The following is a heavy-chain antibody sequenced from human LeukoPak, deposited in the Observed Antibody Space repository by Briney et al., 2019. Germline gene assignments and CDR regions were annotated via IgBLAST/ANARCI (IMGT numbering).Heavy chain of an antibody. CDR2: IRYDESDK. V-gene: IGHV3-30*02. D-gene: IGHD4-11*01. Sequence: GGSLRLSCAASGFIFSSYGMHWVRQAPGKGLEWVTFIRYDESDKYYTDSVKGRFTISRDNSKSTLYLQMNSLRAEDTAVYYCAKDRNEYSNYLYYFDSWGQGTLVTVSS. CDR3: AKDRNEYSNYLYYFDS. CDR1: GFIFSSYG. J-gene: IGHJ4*02.